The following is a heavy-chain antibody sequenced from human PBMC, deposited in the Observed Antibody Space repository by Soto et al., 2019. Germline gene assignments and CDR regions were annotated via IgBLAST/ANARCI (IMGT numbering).Heavy chain of an antibody. D-gene: IGHD1-26*01. CDR3: ARDDERGSDCDLGY. Sequence: GSLRLSCAVSGFTFSSHAMHWVRQAPGKGLEWVTLISSDGSNKYYADSVKGRFTTSRDNSKNTMYLQMNSLRVEDTAVYYCARDDERGSDCDLGYWGQGA. CDR2: ISSDGSNK. J-gene: IGHJ4*02. CDR1: GFTFSSHA. V-gene: IGHV3-30-3*01.